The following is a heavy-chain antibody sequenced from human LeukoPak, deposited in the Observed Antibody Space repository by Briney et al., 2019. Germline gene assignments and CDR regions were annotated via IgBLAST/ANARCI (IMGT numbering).Heavy chain of an antibody. D-gene: IGHD3-10*01. CDR2: INTDTGKP. V-gene: IGHV7-4-1*02. CDR3: ATKAISYYYGSGSYYRDDAFDI. Sequence: GASVKVSCKASGYTFNTHSITWVRQAPGQGLEWLGWINTDTGKPTYAQDFTGRFVFSLDKSVSTTYLQISSLKAEDTAVYYCATKAISYYYGSGSYYRDDAFDIWGQGTMVTVSS. CDR1: GYTFNTHS. J-gene: IGHJ3*02.